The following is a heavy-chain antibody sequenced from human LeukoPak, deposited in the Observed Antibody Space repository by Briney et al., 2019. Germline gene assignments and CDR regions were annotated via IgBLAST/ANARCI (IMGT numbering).Heavy chain of an antibody. Sequence: SETLSLTCTVSGGSISSSGYYWGWIRQPPGKGLEWIGEINHSGSTNYNPSLKSRVTISVDTSKNQFSLKLSSVTAADTAVYYCARRGYSYGYGYWGQGTLVTVSS. V-gene: IGHV4-39*01. J-gene: IGHJ4*02. CDR2: INHSGST. D-gene: IGHD5-18*01. CDR1: GGSISSSGYY. CDR3: ARRGYSYGYGY.